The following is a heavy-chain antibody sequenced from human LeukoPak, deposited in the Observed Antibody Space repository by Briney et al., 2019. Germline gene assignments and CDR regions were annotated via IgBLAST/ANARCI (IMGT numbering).Heavy chain of an antibody. J-gene: IGHJ3*02. Sequence: PSETLSLTCTVSGSSISSSSYYWGWIRQPPGKGLEWIGSIYYSGSTYYNPSLKSRVTISVDTSKNQFSLKLSSVTAADTAVYYCARHEGYSAAIYAFDIWGQGTMVTVSS. CDR3: ARHEGYSAAIYAFDI. CDR1: GSSISSSSYY. V-gene: IGHV4-39*01. CDR2: IYYSGST. D-gene: IGHD2-2*01.